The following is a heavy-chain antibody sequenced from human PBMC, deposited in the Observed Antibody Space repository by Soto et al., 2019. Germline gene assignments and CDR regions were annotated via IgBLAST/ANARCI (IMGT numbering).Heavy chain of an antibody. CDR2: IYGGGST. J-gene: IGHJ4*02. Sequence: PGGSLRLSFAASGFTVSSIYMSWVRQAPGKGLEWVSVIYGGGSTYYADSVKGLFTVSRDNSKNTLYLQINSLRDEDTAIYFCAILELAVHYLGXWGQGTLDTVS. CDR1: GFTVSSIY. V-gene: IGHV3-53*01. D-gene: IGHD1-7*01. CDR3: AILELAVHYLGX.